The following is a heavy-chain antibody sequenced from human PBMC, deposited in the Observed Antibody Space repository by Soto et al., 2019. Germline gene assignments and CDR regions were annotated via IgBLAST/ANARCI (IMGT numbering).Heavy chain of an antibody. D-gene: IGHD1-26*01. CDR3: ARDGGRHSGGIDY. Sequence: QVQLVQSGAEVKKPGSSVKVSCKASGGTFSSYSINWVRQAPGQGLEWMGEVIPIFGTANYAQKFQGRVTITADESTSTAYMELSSLRSEDAAVYYCARDGGRHSGGIDYWGQGTVVTVSS. CDR2: VIPIFGTA. J-gene: IGHJ4*02. CDR1: GGTFSSYS. V-gene: IGHV1-69*01.